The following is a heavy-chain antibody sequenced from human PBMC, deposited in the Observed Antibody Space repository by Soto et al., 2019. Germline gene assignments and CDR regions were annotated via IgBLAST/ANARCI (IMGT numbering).Heavy chain of an antibody. CDR2: VNPNSGGT. V-gene: IGHV1-2*02. CDR3: ARDVRFLEWTVRGQGYVDL. J-gene: IGHJ2*01. D-gene: IGHD3-3*01. CDR1: GYTFTGYY. Sequence: ASVKVSCKASGYTFTGYYMHWVRQAPGQGLEWMGWVNPNSGGTNYAQKFQGRVTMTRDTSISTAYMELSRLRSDDTAVYYCARDVRFLEWTVRGQGYVDLWGRGTLVTVS.